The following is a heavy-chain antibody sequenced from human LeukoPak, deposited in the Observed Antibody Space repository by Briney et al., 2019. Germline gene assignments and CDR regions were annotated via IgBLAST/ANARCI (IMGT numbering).Heavy chain of an antibody. CDR3: AKEGQSYSKVFYYMDV. D-gene: IGHD4-11*01. J-gene: IGHJ6*03. CDR1: GFSFSVYS. Sequence: GGSLRLSCAASGFSFSVYSMNWVRQAPGKGLEWLSYISSSSSTIYYADSVKGRFTISRDNAKNSLYLQMNSLRAEDTAVYYCAKEGQSYSKVFYYMDVWGKGTTVTVSS. V-gene: IGHV3-48*04. CDR2: ISSSSSTI.